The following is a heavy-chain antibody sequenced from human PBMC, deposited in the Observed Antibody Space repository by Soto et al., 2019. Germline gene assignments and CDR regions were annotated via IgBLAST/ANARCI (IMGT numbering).Heavy chain of an antibody. D-gene: IGHD3-22*01. Sequence: GGSLRLSCAASGFTFSSYWMSWVRQAPGKGLEWVANIKQDGSEKYYVDSVKGRFTISRDNAKNSLYLQMNSLRAEETAVYYCARIWEDSSGYYSYYYYGMDVWGQGTTVTVSS. J-gene: IGHJ6*02. CDR1: GFTFSSYW. CDR2: IKQDGSEK. V-gene: IGHV3-7*05. CDR3: ARIWEDSSGYYSYYYYGMDV.